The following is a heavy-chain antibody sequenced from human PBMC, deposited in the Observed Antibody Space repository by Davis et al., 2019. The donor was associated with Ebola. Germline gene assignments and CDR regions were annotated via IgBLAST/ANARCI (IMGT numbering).Heavy chain of an antibody. V-gene: IGHV4-39*01. CDR1: GGSISSSSYY. D-gene: IGHD2-2*01. CDR2: IYYSGST. CDR3: ARRQLHYYYYGMDV. J-gene: IGHJ6*02. Sequence: MPSETLSLTCTVSGGSISSSSYYWGWIRQPPGKGLEWIGSIYYSGSTYYNPSLKSRVTISVDTSKNQFSLKLSSVTAADTAVYYCARRQLHYYYYGMDVWGQGTTVTVSS.